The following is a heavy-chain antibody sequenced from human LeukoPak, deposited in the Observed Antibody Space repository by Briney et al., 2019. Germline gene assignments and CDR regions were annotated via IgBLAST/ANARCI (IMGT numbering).Heavy chain of an antibody. CDR3: AELGITMIGGV. V-gene: IGHV3-7*01. Sequence: PGGSLRLSCAASGFTFSSYWMSWVLQAPGKGLEWVANIKQDGSEKYYVDSVKGRFTISRDNAKNSLYLQMNSLRAEDTAVYYCAELGITMIGGVWGKGTTVTISS. CDR2: IKQDGSEK. CDR1: GFTFSSYW. D-gene: IGHD3-10*02. J-gene: IGHJ6*04.